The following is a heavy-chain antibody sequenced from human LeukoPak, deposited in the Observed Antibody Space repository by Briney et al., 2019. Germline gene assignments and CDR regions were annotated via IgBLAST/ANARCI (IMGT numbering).Heavy chain of an antibody. CDR3: ARGYYDSSGYYYLDY. J-gene: IGHJ4*02. CDR2: IYSGGST. D-gene: IGHD3-22*01. V-gene: IGHV3-53*01. Sequence: GGSLRLSCAASGFTVSSNYMSWVRQAPGKGLEWVSVIYSGGSTYYADSVKGRFTISRDNSKNTLYLLMNSLRAEDTAVYYCARGYYDSSGYYYLDYWGQGTLVTVSS. CDR1: GFTVSSNY.